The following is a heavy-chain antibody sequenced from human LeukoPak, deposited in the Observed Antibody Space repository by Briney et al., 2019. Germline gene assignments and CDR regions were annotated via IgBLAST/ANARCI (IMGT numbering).Heavy chain of an antibody. D-gene: IGHD6-19*01. CDR3: ARVGGIAVSGGWRY. CDR2: ISAYNGNT. J-gene: IGHJ4*02. Sequence: ASVKVSCKASGYTFTGYYMHWVRQAPGQGLEWMGWISAYNGNTNYVQKVQGRVTMTTDTSTNTAYMELRSLRSDDTAVYYCARVGGIAVSGGWRYWGQGTLVTVSS. V-gene: IGHV1-18*04. CDR1: GYTFTGYY.